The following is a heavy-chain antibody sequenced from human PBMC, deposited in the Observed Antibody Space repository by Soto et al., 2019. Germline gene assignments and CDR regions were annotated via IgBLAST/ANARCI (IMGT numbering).Heavy chain of an antibody. D-gene: IGHD3-22*01. CDR1: GYSSASYC. J-gene: IGHJ4*02. CDR3: ARLIYDSDTGPNFQYYFDE. Sequence: GYSSASYCNPLVPYSPSQGLEWMGRIDPSDSQTYYSPSFRGRVTISVTKSITTVFLQWSSLRASDTAMYYCARLIYDSDTGPNFQYYFDEGGQRT. V-gene: IGHV5-10-1*01. CDR2: IDPSDSQT.